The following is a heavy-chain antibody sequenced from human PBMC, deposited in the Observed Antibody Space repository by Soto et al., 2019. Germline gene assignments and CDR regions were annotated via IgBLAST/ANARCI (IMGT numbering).Heavy chain of an antibody. V-gene: IGHV3-15*07. CDR1: GFTFSNAW. CDR3: TTDPLTYYYDSSGYYYSSVRVY. Sequence: GGSLRLSCAASGFTFSNAWMNWVRQAPGKGLEWVGRIKSKTDGGTTDYAAPVKGRFTISRDDSKNTLYLQMNSLKTEDTAVYYCTTDPLTYYYDSSGYYYSSVRVYWGQGTLVTVSS. D-gene: IGHD3-22*01. J-gene: IGHJ4*02. CDR2: IKSKTDGGTT.